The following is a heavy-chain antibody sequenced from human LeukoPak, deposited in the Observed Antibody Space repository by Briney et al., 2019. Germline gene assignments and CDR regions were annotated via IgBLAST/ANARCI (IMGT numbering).Heavy chain of an antibody. Sequence: SVKVSCKASGGTFSSYAISWVRQAPGQGLEWMGRIIPIFGTANYAQKFQGRVTITTDESTSTAYMELSSLRSEDTAVYYCAGGRYYDSSGPFDYWGQGTLVTVSS. J-gene: IGHJ4*02. V-gene: IGHV1-69*05. CDR1: GGTFSSYA. CDR2: IIPIFGTA. D-gene: IGHD3-22*01. CDR3: AGGRYYDSSGPFDY.